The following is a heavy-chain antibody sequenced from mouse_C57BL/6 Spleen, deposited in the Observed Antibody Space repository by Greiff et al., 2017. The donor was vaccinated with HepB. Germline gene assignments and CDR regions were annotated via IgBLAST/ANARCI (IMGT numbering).Heavy chain of an antibody. CDR2: IYPGSGST. CDR3: ARHLIYDGYPWYFDV. D-gene: IGHD2-3*01. Sequence: QVQLKQPGAELVKPGASVKMSCKASGYTFTSYWITWVKQRPGQGLEWIGDIYPGSGSTNYNEKFKSKATLTVDTSSSTAYMQLSSLTSEDSAVYYCARHLIYDGYPWYFDVWGTGTTVTVSS. V-gene: IGHV1-55*01. CDR1: GYTFTSYW. J-gene: IGHJ1*03.